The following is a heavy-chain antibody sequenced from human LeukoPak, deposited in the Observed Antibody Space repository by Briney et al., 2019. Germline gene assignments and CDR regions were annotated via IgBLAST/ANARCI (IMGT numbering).Heavy chain of an antibody. J-gene: IGHJ4*02. CDR3: ARDFSGASRIDY. CDR2: IKGDGSDK. CDR1: GFAFSTYW. Sequence: GGSLRLSCAASGFAFSTYWMSWVRQAPGKGLEWVANIKGDGSDKYYLDPLKGRFTVSRDNAKNTLYLQMDSLRAEDTAVYYCARDFSGASRIDYWGQGTLVTVSS. V-gene: IGHV3-7*01. D-gene: IGHD4/OR15-4a*01.